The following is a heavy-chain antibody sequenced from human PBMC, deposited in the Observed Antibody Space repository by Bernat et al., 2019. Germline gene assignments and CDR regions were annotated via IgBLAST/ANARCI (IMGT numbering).Heavy chain of an antibody. D-gene: IGHD6-19*01. J-gene: IGHJ4*02. CDR3: VRDAPFRSGWDFDY. Sequence: VQLVESGGGVVQPGRSLRLSCAVSGFTVSNNYMTWVRQAPGKGLEWVSIRYSGGSTYYADSVRGRFTISRDNSKNTLYLQMNSLRAEDTAVYYCVRDAPFRSGWDFDYWGQGTLVTVSS. V-gene: IGHV3-66*01. CDR2: RYSGGST. CDR1: GFTVSNNY.